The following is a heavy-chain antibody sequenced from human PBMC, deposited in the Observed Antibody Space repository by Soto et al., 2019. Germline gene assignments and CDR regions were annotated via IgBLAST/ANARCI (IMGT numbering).Heavy chain of an antibody. J-gene: IGHJ4*02. CDR2: ISSNGNTK. V-gene: IGHV3-48*02. Sequence: GGSLRLSCTASGFTFSTYRMNWVRQAPGKGLEWVSYISSNGNTKYYADSVKGRFTISRDNAKNSLFLQMNSLRDEDTALYYCARDWTGWYNFDYWGQGTLVTVSS. D-gene: IGHD6-19*01. CDR1: GFTFSTYR. CDR3: ARDWTGWYNFDY.